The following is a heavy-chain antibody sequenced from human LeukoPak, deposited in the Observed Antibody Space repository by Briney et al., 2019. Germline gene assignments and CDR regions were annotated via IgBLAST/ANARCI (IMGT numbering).Heavy chain of an antibody. CDR3: ARHPGYCSSTSCRTAGAFDI. CDR1: GYSFTSYW. J-gene: IGHJ3*02. CDR2: IYPGDSDT. V-gene: IGHV5-51*01. Sequence: HGESLKISCKGSGYSFTSYWIGWVRQMPGKGLEWMGIIYPGDSDTRYSPSFQGQVTISADKSISTAYLQWSSLKASDTAMYYYARHPGYCSSTSCRTAGAFDIWGQGTMVTVSS. D-gene: IGHD2-2*01.